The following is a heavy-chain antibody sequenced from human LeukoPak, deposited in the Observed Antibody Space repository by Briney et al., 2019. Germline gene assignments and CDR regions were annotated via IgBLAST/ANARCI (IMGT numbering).Heavy chain of an antibody. CDR3: ARGKVGATRDLDY. CDR2: ITSSGSTI. V-gene: IGHV3-48*03. J-gene: IGHJ4*02. CDR1: GFTFSSYE. Sequence: GGSLRLSCAASGFTFSSYEMNWVRQAPGKGLEWVSYITSSGSTIYYADSVKGRFTISRDNAKNSLYLQMNSLRAEDTAVYYCARGKVGATRDLDYWGQGTLVTVSS. D-gene: IGHD1-26*01.